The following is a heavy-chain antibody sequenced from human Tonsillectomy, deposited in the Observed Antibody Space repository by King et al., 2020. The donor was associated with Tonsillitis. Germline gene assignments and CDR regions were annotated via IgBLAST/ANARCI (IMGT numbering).Heavy chain of an antibody. D-gene: IGHD1-26*01. Sequence: QLQESGPGVVKPSETLSLTCTVSGGSISSSDHYWAWIRQPPGKGLEWIGYMYYSGTIVYNPSLKSRITISGGTSENRFSLKLSSVTAADTAVYFCARSVSGSFDYWGQGALVTVSS. CDR1: GGSISSSDHY. CDR3: ARSVSGSFDY. V-gene: IGHV4-39*01. J-gene: IGHJ4*02. CDR2: MYYSGTI.